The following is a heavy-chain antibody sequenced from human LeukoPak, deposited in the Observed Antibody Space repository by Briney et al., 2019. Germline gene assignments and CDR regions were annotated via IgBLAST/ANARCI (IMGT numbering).Heavy chain of an antibody. D-gene: IGHD6-13*01. Sequence: PGGSLRLSCAASGFTFSSYAMSWVRQAPGKGLECVSAISGSGGSTYYADSVKGRFTMSRDNSKNTLYLQMNSLRAEDTAVYYCAKGEYSSSWYAEYFQHWGQGTLVTVSS. CDR3: AKGEYSSSWYAEYFQH. V-gene: IGHV3-23*01. CDR1: GFTFSSYA. CDR2: ISGSGGST. J-gene: IGHJ1*01.